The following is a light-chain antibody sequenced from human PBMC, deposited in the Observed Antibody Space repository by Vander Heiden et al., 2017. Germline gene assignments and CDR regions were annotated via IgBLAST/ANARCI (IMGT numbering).Light chain of an antibody. CDR3: QQSYSTRWT. V-gene: IGKV1-39*01. CDR2: AAS. CDR1: QSISSY. J-gene: IGKJ1*01. Sequence: MQLTQSPSSLSASVGDRVTITCRASQSISSYLNWYQQKPGKAPKLLIYAASSLQSGVPSRFSGSGSGTDFTLTISSLQPEDFATYYCQQSYSTRWTFGQGTKVEIK.